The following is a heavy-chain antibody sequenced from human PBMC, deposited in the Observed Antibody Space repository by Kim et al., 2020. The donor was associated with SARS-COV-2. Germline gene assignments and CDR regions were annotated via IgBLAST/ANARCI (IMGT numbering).Heavy chain of an antibody. Sequence: GGSLRLSCTASGFTLMTHSMNWVRQAPGKGLDWISYISSSSKTIYYADSVKGRFTVSRDNAKNALYLQVNSLRDEDTAVYYCAKLPGVTYGMGVWGQGTTVTVS. CDR3: AKLPGVTYGMGV. D-gene: IGHD2-2*01. J-gene: IGHJ6*02. CDR2: ISSSSKTI. V-gene: IGHV3-48*02. CDR1: GFTLMTHS.